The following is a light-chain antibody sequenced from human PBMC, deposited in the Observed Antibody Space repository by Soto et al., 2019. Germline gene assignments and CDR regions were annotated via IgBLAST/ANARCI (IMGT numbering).Light chain of an antibody. V-gene: IGLV2-8*01. CDR1: SSDVGGYDY. Sequence: QCAPGQPRSGGWSPGRIVTISFSGTSSDVGGYDYVSWYQQHPGKAPKLMIYEVSIRPSGVSDRFSGSKSGNTASLTVSGLQAEDEADYYCSSYTGGNHNYVFGPGTKGTLL. CDR3: SSYTGGNHNYV. J-gene: IGLJ1*01. CDR2: EVS.